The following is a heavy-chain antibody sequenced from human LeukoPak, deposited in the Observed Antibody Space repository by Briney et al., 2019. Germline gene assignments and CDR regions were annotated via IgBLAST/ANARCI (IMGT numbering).Heavy chain of an antibody. D-gene: IGHD2-15*01. CDR3: ARCRDIGTLNLLRY. CDR2: IWSDGSKR. CDR1: GFTFSNYG. V-gene: IGHV3-33*01. Sequence: VRSLRLSCEAAGFTFSNYGMHWVPQAPGTGREWVSVIWSDGSKRYYADSVKGRFTISRDNSKNPFYLQMNSLRADDTAVYYCARCRDIGTLNLLRYWGKGTLVTVST. J-gene: IGHJ4*02.